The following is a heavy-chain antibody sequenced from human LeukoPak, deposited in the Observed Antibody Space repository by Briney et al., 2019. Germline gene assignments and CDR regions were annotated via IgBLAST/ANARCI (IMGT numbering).Heavy chain of an antibody. CDR1: GFTFSSYA. J-gene: IGHJ4*02. V-gene: IGHV3-30-3*01. Sequence: GGSLRLSCAASGFTFSSYAMHWVRQAPGKGLEWVAVISYDGSNKYYADSVKGRFTISRDNSKNTLYLQMNSLRAEDTAVYYCARTDDILTGWGQGTLVTVSS. CDR3: ARTDDILTG. D-gene: IGHD3-9*01. CDR2: ISYDGSNK.